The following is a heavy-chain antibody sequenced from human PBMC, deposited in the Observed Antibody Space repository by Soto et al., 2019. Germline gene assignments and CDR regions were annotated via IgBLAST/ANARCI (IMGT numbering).Heavy chain of an antibody. CDR1: GYTVTSYG. D-gene: IGHD2-15*01. J-gene: IGHJ3*02. CDR3: ARDLETSALGYCRGGSCYGPGAFDI. Sequence: APVKVSCRASGYTVTSYGISWVGQAPGQGLEWMGWISAYNGNTNYAQKLQGRVTMTTDTSTSTASMELRSLRSDDTAVYYCARDLETSALGYCRGGSCYGPGAFDIWGQGTMVTVSS. CDR2: ISAYNGNT. V-gene: IGHV1-18*01.